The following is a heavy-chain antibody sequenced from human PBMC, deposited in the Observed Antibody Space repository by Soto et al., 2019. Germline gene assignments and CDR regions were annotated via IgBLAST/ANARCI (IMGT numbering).Heavy chain of an antibody. CDR1: GYTFTSYH. D-gene: IGHD3-22*01. CDR2: INPNSGGT. J-gene: IGHJ4*02. Sequence: ASVKVSCKTSGYTFTSYHISWVRQAPGQGLEWMGWINPNSGGTNYAQKFQGWVTMTRDTSISTAYMELSRLRSDDTAVYYCARDTKDYYDSSGYYYLDYWGQGTLVTVSS. V-gene: IGHV1-2*04. CDR3: ARDTKDYYDSSGYYYLDY.